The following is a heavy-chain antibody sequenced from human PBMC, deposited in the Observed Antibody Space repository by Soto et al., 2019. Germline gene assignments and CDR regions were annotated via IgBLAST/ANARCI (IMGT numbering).Heavy chain of an antibody. Sequence: ASVKVSCKASGYTFTGYYMHWVRQAPGQGLEWMGWINPNSGGTNYAQKFQGWVTMTRDTSISTAYMELSRLRSDDTAVYYCARGGAVARSSPFDYWGQGTLVTVSS. CDR2: INPNSGGT. CDR1: GYTFTGYY. CDR3: ARGGAVARSSPFDY. D-gene: IGHD2-15*01. J-gene: IGHJ4*02. V-gene: IGHV1-2*04.